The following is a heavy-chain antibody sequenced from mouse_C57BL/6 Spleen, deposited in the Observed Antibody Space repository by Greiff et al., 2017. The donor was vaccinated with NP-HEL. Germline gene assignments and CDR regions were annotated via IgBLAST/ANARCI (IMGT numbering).Heavy chain of an antibody. D-gene: IGHD2-14*01. Sequence: VQLQQSGPVLVKPGASVKMSCKASGYTFTDYYMNWVKQSHGKGLEWIGVINPYNGGTSYNQKFKGKATLTVDKSSSTAYMELNSLTSEDSAVYYCARGGVRRGYAMDYWGQGTSVTVSS. J-gene: IGHJ4*01. CDR1: GYTFTDYY. CDR2: INPYNGGT. V-gene: IGHV1-19*01. CDR3: ARGGVRRGYAMDY.